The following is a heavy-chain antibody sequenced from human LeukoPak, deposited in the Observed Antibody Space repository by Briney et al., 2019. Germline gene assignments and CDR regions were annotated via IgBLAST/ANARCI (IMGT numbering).Heavy chain of an antibody. J-gene: IGHJ3*02. CDR1: GFTSSTYA. CDR2: ISGSGVST. V-gene: IGHV3-23*01. D-gene: IGHD3/OR15-3a*01. Sequence: GGSLRLSSAASGFTSSTYAMSWVRQAPGKGLEWVSTISGSGVSTYYADSVKGRFTISRDTSKNTLYLQMNSLRAEDTVVYYCAKQWRGTGDAFDIWGQGTVVTFSS. CDR3: AKQWRGTGDAFDI.